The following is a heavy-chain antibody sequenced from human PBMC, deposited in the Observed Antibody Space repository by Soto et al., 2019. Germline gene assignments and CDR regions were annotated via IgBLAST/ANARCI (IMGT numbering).Heavy chain of an antibody. CDR2: INPSGGST. J-gene: IGHJ5*02. V-gene: IGHV1-46*01. CDR1: GYTFTSYY. Sequence: ASVKVSCKASGYTFTSYYMHWVRQAPGQGLEWMGIINPSGGSTSYAQKFQGRVTMTRDTSTSTVYMELSSLRSEDTAVYYCARVAPGIAAAGPRIAFDPWGQGTLVTVYS. D-gene: IGHD6-13*01. CDR3: ARVAPGIAAAGPRIAFDP.